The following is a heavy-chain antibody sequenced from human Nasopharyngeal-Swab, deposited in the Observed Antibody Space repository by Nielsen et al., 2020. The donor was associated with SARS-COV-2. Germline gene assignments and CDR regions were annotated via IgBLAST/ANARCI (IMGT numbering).Heavy chain of an antibody. Sequence: GESLKISCAASGFTFSSYAMHWVRQAPGKGLEWVSYISSSSSYTNYADSVKGRFTISRDNAKNSLYLQMNSLRAEDTAVYYCARDTTVATDYWGQGTLVTVSS. D-gene: IGHD4-23*01. CDR2: ISSSSSYT. CDR1: GFTFSSYA. J-gene: IGHJ4*02. V-gene: IGHV3-21*05. CDR3: ARDTTVATDY.